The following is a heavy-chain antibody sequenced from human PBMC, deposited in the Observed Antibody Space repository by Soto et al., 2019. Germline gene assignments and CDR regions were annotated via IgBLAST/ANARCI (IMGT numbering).Heavy chain of an antibody. D-gene: IGHD3-3*01. J-gene: IGHJ6*02. CDR1: GVTFTDYV. Sequence: PGGSLRLSCVVSGVTFTDYVFSWVRQAPGKGLEWVAVISYDGSNKYYADSVKGRFTISRDNTKNTLYLQMNSLRAEDTAVYYCARDPVAILEWLLRSYYYYGMDVWGQGTTVTVSS. CDR2: ISYDGSNK. CDR3: ARDPVAILEWLLRSYYYYGMDV. V-gene: IGHV3-30-3*01.